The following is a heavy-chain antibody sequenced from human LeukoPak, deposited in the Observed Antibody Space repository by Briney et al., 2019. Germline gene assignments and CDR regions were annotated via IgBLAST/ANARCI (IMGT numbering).Heavy chain of an antibody. Sequence: PGGSLRLSCAASGFTFSSYAMSWGRQAPGKGLEWVSAISGSGGSTYYADSVKGRFTISRDNSKNTLYLQMNSLRAEDTAVHYCAKLYCSGGSCLRSSYYYYGMDVWGQGTTVTVSS. V-gene: IGHV3-23*01. J-gene: IGHJ6*02. D-gene: IGHD2-15*01. CDR3: AKLYCSGGSCLRSSYYYYGMDV. CDR2: ISGSGGST. CDR1: GFTFSSYA.